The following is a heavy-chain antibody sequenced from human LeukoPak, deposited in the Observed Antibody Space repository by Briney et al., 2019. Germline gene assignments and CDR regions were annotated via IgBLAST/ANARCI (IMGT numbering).Heavy chain of an antibody. D-gene: IGHD3-10*01. CDR1: GGSISSGGYS. J-gene: IGHJ4*02. V-gene: IGHV4-30-4*07. CDR2: IHDSGST. CDR3: ASRHVLLWFGEPRPPSS. Sequence: SETLSLTCAVSGGSISSGGYSWSWIRQTPGKGLEWIAYIHDSGSTYYNPSLKSRVTISVDTSKNQFSLKLSSVTAADTAVYYCASRHVLLWFGEPRPPSSWGQGTLVTVSS.